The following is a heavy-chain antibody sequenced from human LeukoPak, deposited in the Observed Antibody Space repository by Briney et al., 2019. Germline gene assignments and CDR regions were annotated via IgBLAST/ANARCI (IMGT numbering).Heavy chain of an antibody. CDR3: ATDRASKGEQWLGYLSF. Sequence: GGSLRLSCAASGFTFSIYAMNWVRQAPGKGLEWVTVISSDGSNEYYADSVKGRFTISRDNSKNTLYLQMNSLRTEDTAAYYCATDRASKGEQWLGYLSFWGQGTLVTVSS. CDR2: ISSDGSNE. CDR1: GFTFSIYA. V-gene: IGHV3-30*03. J-gene: IGHJ4*02. D-gene: IGHD6-19*01.